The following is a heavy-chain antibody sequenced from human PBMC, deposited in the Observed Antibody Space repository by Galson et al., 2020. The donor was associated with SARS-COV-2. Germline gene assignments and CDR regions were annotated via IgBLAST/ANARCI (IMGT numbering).Heavy chain of an antibody. J-gene: IGHJ4*02. V-gene: IGHV4-34*01. CDR2: IHPTGSI. Sequence: SSETLSLTCAVYGGAFSGDYWGWSRKRPGTGLEWVGVIHPTGSISYNPSLKSRGPITKSTSKSKFSLRLSSVTAADTAMYYCARGTRDVTMIVMIVTTASYYLDFWGQGSLVTVSS. CDR1: GGAFSGDY. CDR3: ARGTRDVTMIVMIVTTASYYLDF. D-gene: IGHD3-22*01.